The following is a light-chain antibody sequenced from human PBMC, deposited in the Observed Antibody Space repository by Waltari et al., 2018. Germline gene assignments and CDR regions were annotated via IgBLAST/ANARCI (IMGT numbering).Light chain of an antibody. J-gene: IGKJ1*01. CDR3: QQYGSSPPWT. CDR1: QTVYSRF. CDR2: AAS. Sequence: ENVLTQSPGTPPFSPGERATLSCRASQTVYSRFLAWYQQKPGQSPRLLIYAASNRATGIPDRFSGSGSGTDFTLTISRLEPEDFAVYYCQQYGSSPPWTFGQGTKVEIK. V-gene: IGKV3-20*01.